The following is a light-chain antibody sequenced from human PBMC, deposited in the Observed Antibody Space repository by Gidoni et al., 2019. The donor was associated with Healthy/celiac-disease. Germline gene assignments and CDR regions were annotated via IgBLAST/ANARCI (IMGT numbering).Light chain of an antibody. Sequence: DIQMTQSPSSLAASVGDRVTITCRASQSISSYLNWYQQKPGKAPKLLIYAASSLKSGVPSRFSGSGSGTDFTLTIRSLQPEDFATYYCQQSYSTPPTFXXXTKVEIK. J-gene: IGKJ1*01. CDR3: QQSYSTPPT. CDR2: AAS. CDR1: QSISSY. V-gene: IGKV1-39*01.